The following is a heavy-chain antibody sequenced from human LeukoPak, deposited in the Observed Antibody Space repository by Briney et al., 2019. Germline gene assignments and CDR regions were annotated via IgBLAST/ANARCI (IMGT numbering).Heavy chain of an antibody. Sequence: ASVKVSCKASGYTFTSYAMHWVRQAPGQRLEWMGWINAGNGNTKYSQKFQGRVTITRDTSASTAYMELSSLRSEDTAVYYCARSYYYGSGSPYYGMDVWGQGTTVTVSS. CDR3: ARSYYYGSGSPYYGMDV. J-gene: IGHJ6*02. CDR2: INAGNGNT. V-gene: IGHV1-3*01. CDR1: GYTFTSYA. D-gene: IGHD3-10*01.